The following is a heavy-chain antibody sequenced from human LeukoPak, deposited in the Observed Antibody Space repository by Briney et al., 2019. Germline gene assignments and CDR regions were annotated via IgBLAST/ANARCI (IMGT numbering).Heavy chain of an antibody. CDR1: GFTVSSNY. CDR3: ASHREYCSGGSCYGPLDY. J-gene: IGHJ4*02. CDR2: IYSGGST. Sequence: PGGSLRLSCAASGFTVSSNYMSWVRQAPGKGLEWVSVIYSGGSTYYADSVKGRFTISRDNSKNTLYLQMNSLRAEDTAVYYCASHREYCSGGSCYGPLDYWGQGTLVTVSS. D-gene: IGHD2-15*01. V-gene: IGHV3-53*01.